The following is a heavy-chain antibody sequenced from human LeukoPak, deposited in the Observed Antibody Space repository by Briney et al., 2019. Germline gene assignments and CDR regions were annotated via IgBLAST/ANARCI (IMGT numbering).Heavy chain of an antibody. J-gene: IGHJ4*02. CDR1: GFTFSNAW. CDR2: IKSKTDGGTT. V-gene: IGHV3-15*07. Sequence: GGSLRLSCAASGFTFSNAWMNWVRQAPGKGLEWVGRIKSKTDGGTTDYAAPVKGRFTISRDDSKNTLYLQMNSLKTEDTAVYHCTTGFSEMATIPAIDYWGQGTLVTVSS. CDR3: TTGFSEMATIPAIDY. D-gene: IGHD5-24*01.